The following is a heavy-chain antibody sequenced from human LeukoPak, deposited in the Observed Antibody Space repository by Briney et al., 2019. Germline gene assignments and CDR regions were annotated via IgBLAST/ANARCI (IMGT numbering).Heavy chain of an antibody. V-gene: IGHV3-21*01. CDR3: ASDQNLYSSSPNWFDP. CDR2: ISSSSDYI. J-gene: IGHJ5*02. D-gene: IGHD6-13*01. Sequence: GGSLRLSCAASGFTFSSYTMNWVRQAPGKGLEWVSSISSSSDYIYYADSVKGRFTISRDNAKNSLYLQMNSLRAEDTAVYYCASDQNLYSSSPNWFDPWGQGTLVTVSS. CDR1: GFTFSSYT.